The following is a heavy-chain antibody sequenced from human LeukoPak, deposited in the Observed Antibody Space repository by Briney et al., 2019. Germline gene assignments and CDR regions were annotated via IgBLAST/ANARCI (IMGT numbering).Heavy chain of an antibody. CDR2: ISGSGGST. Sequence: GGSLSLSCAASGFTFSSYAMSWVRQAPGKGLEWISAISGSGGSTYYADSVRGRFTISRDNSKNTLYLQMNGLRAEDTAVYYCAKELVSTHWYFDLWGRGTLVTVSS. CDR3: AKELVSTHWYFDL. J-gene: IGHJ2*01. CDR1: GFTFSSYA. V-gene: IGHV3-23*01.